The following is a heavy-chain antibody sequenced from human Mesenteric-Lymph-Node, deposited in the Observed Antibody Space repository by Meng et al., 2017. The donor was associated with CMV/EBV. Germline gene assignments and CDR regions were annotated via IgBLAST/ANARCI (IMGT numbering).Heavy chain of an antibody. J-gene: IGHJ6*02. D-gene: IGHD4-17*01. V-gene: IGHV3-48*03. Sequence: GESLKISCGVSGFTFSSYEMTWVRQAQGKGLEWVSYIPSSGGAIDYADSVEGRFTISRDNAKNSVYLQMNNLRAEDTAVYYCAASIYGDPYYYGMDVGGQG. CDR2: IPSSGGAI. CDR3: AASIYGDPYYYGMDV. CDR1: GFTFSSYE.